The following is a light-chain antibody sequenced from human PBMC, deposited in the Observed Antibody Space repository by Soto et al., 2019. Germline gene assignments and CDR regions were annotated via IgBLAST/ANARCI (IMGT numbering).Light chain of an antibody. Sequence: DIQMTQSPSSLSASVGDRVNITCQASQSISSYLNWYQQKPGKAPKLLVYAASRLQSGVPSRFSGTGSGTDFTLTISSLQPEDFATYYCQQSFRTPFTFGPGNKLDIK. CDR1: QSISSY. V-gene: IGKV1-39*01. CDR3: QQSFRTPFT. J-gene: IGKJ3*01. CDR2: AAS.